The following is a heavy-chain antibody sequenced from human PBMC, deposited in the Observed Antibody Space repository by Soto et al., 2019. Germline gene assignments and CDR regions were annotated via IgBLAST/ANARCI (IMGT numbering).Heavy chain of an antibody. J-gene: IGHJ6*02. D-gene: IGHD2-21*02. CDR3: ARSRGDYCGGDCYSHYYYGMDV. CDR2: INAGNGNT. Sequence: ASVKVSCKASGYTSTRYAMHWVRQAPGQRLEWMGWINAGNGNTKYSQKFQGRVTITGDASASTAYMELSSLRSEDTAVYYCARSRGDYCGGDCYSHYYYGMDVWGQGTTVTV. V-gene: IGHV1-3*01. CDR1: GYTSTRYA.